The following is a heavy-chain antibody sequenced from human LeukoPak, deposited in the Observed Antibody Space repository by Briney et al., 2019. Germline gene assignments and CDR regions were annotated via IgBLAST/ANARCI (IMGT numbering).Heavy chain of an antibody. CDR2: IKQDGSEK. D-gene: IGHD3-22*01. V-gene: IGHV3-7*01. Sequence: QPGGSLRLSCAASGFTFSSYWMSRVRQAPGKGLEWVANIKQDGSEKYYVDSVKGRFTISRDNAKNSMYLQMNSLRAEDTAVYYCARQDSSGYYYHYYYYMDVWGKGTTVTVSS. J-gene: IGHJ6*03. CDR1: GFTFSSYW. CDR3: ARQDSSGYYYHYYYYMDV.